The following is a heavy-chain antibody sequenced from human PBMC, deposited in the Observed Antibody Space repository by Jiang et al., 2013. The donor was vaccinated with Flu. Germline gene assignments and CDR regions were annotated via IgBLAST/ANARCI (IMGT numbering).Heavy chain of an antibody. CDR2: INHSGST. D-gene: IGHD3-10*01. CDR1: GGSFSGYY. J-gene: IGHJ3*02. V-gene: IGHV4-34*01. Sequence: LLKPSETLSLTCAVYGGSFSGYYWSWIRQPPGKGLEWIGEINHSGSTNYNPSLKSRVTISVDTSKNQFSLKLSSVTAADTAVYYCARSYYGSGQDAFDIWGQGDNGHRLF. CDR3: ARSYYGSGQDAFDI.